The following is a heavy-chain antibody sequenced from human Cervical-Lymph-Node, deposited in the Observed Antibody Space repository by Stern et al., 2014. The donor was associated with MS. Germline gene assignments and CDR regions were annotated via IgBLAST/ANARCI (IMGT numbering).Heavy chain of an antibody. Sequence: VQLVESGGGLVQPGRSLRLSCAVSGFTFDDYAMHLVRQAPGKGLEWVSGIRWNSGRVAYADSVKGRFSISRDNAKNSLYLQMNTLRAEDTAFYYCARDHSSGWDYFDYWGQGTLVTVSS. V-gene: IGHV3-9*01. J-gene: IGHJ4*02. CDR1: GFTFDDYA. CDR3: ARDHSSGWDYFDY. D-gene: IGHD6-19*01. CDR2: IRWNSGRV.